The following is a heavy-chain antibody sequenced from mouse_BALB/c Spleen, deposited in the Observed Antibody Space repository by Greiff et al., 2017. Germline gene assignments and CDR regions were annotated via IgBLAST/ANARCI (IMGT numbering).Heavy chain of an antibody. CDR1: GFTFSSYG. Sequence: EVKVVESGGGLVQPGGSLKLSCAASGFTFSSYGMSWVRQTPDKRLELVATINSNGGSTYYPDSVKGRFTISRDNAKNTLYLQMSSLKSEDTAMYYCARGRDDYYGYGYFDYWGQGTTLTVSS. CDR2: INSNGGST. CDR3: ARGRDDYYGYGYFDY. V-gene: IGHV5-6-3*01. J-gene: IGHJ2*01. D-gene: IGHD1-2*01.